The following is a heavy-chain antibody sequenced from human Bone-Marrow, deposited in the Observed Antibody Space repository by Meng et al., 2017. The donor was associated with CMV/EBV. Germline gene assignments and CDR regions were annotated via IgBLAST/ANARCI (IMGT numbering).Heavy chain of an antibody. CDR2: IIPILGTR. Sequence: SVKVSCKASGDTFRPYSISWVRQAPGQGLEWMGGIIPILGTRKYAQKFQGRVTVTTDESTRSAYMELSSLTSEDTAIYYCTRVTGRRGGYAFDYWGQGTLVTVSS. CDR1: GDTFRPYS. D-gene: IGHD5-12*01. V-gene: IGHV1-69*16. CDR3: TRVTGRRGGYAFDY. J-gene: IGHJ4*02.